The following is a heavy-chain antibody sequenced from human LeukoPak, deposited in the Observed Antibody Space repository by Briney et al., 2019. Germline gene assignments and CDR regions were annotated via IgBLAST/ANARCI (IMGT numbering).Heavy chain of an antibody. CDR3: ARDSWTKLDY. CDR1: GGSISSSSYY. D-gene: IGHD6-13*01. CDR2: INHSGST. Sequence: SETLSLTCTVSGGSISSSSYYWGWLRQPPGKGLEWIGEINHSGSTNYNPSLKSRVTISVDTSKNQFSLKLSPVTAADTAVYYCARDSWTKLDYWGQGTLVTVSS. V-gene: IGHV4-39*07. J-gene: IGHJ4*02.